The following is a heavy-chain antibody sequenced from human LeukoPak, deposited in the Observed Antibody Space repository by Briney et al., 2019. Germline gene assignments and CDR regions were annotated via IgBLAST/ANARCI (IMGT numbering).Heavy chain of an antibody. CDR1: GDSVSSNSAA. V-gene: IGHV6-1*01. CDR3: AKGYSISY. Sequence: SQTLSLTCAISGDSVSSNSAAWNWIRQSPSRGLEWLGRTYYRSKWYNEYAVSVKSRININSDTSKNQFSLHLNSVTPEDTAVYYCAKGYSISYWGQGTLVTVSS. CDR2: TYYRSKWYN. J-gene: IGHJ4*02. D-gene: IGHD3-3*02.